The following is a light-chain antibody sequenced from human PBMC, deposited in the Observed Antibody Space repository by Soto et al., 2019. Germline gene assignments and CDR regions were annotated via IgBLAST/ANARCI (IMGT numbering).Light chain of an antibody. CDR3: QQYGSSPLT. J-gene: IGKJ4*01. CDR1: QSVLHSSNTKNY. V-gene: IGKV4-1*01. CDR2: WAS. Sequence: DIVMTQSPDTLAVSLGERATINCKSSQSVLHSSNTKNYLAWYQQKPGQPPKLLIYWASTRESGVPDRFSGSGSGTDFTLTISRLEPEDSAVYYCQQYGSSPLTFGGGTKVDIK.